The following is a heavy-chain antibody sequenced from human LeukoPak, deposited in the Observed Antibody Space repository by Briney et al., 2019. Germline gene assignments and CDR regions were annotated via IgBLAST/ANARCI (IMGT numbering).Heavy chain of an antibody. CDR3: ARGRNSYGLPWDY. Sequence: GGSLRLSCAASGFTFSSYWMSWVRQAPGKGREWVANIKQDGSEKYYVDSVKGRFTISRDNAKNSLYLQMNSLRAEDTAVYYCARGRNSYGLPWDYWGQGTLVTVSS. CDR2: IKQDGSEK. D-gene: IGHD5-18*01. V-gene: IGHV3-7*03. J-gene: IGHJ4*02. CDR1: GFTFSSYW.